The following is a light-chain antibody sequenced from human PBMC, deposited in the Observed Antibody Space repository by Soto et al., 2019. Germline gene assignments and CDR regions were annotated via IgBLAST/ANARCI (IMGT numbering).Light chain of an antibody. CDR1: NVGGYS. J-gene: IGLJ1*01. Sequence: SYELTQPPSVSVAPGQTARITCGGDNVGGYSVHWYQQRPGQAPVLVVYADSDRPSGIAERFSGSNSGNTATLTISRVEAGDAADYYCQVWDSSSDLLVFGTGTKLTVL. V-gene: IGLV3-21*02. CDR3: QVWDSSSDLLV. CDR2: ADS.